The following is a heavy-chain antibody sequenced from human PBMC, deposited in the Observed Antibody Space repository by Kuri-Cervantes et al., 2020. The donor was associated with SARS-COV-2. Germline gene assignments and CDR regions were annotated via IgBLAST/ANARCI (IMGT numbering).Heavy chain of an antibody. D-gene: IGHD3-22*01. CDR3: ARVKSGGYYLSVFDY. Sequence: LSLTCAASGFPFSSYWMSWVRQAPGKGLEWVTVISYDGSNKYYADSVKGRFTISRDNSKNTLYLQMNSLRAEDTAVYYCARVKSGGYYLSVFDYWGQGTLVTVSS. V-gene: IGHV3-30-3*01. CDR1: GFPFSSYW. CDR2: ISYDGSNK. J-gene: IGHJ4*02.